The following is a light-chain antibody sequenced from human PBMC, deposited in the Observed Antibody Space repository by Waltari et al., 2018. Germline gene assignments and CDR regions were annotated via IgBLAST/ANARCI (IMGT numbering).Light chain of an antibody. V-gene: IGKV1-5*03. CDR3: QQYHTLYT. Sequence: DIQMTQSPSTLSASVGDRVTITCRASQSISSWLAWYQQKPWKAPKLLIYKASSLESGVPSRFSGSGSGTEFTLTISSLQPDDFATYYCQQYHTLYTFGQGTKLEI. CDR2: KAS. J-gene: IGKJ2*01. CDR1: QSISSW.